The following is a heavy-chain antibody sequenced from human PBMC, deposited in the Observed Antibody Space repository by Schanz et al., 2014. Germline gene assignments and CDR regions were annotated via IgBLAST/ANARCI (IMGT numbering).Heavy chain of an antibody. CDR3: ARSGVDV. V-gene: IGHV3-21*01. CDR2: ITGGSTTYT. Sequence: VQLVESGGAVVQPGRSLRLSCAVSGFTFSSYSMHWVRQAPGKGLEWVSCITGGSTTYTYYADSVRGRFTISRDNAKSSVYLQMNSLRAEDTAVYYCARSGVDVWGQGTTVTVSS. J-gene: IGHJ6*02. D-gene: IGHD3-10*01. CDR1: GFTFSSYS.